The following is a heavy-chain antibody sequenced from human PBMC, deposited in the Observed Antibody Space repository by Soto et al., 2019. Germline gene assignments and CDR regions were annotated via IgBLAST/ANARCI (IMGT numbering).Heavy chain of an antibody. V-gene: IGHV4-59*01. CDR1: AGSISSYS. D-gene: IGHD6-19*01. Sequence: PSETLSLTCTISAGSISSYSWTWIRQPPGKGLEWIGFVYYSGTTNYNPSLRSRLSISVDTSKNQFSLNLSSLTAADTAVYYCARAASSGWYYYFDYWGQGALVTVSS. J-gene: IGHJ4*02. CDR2: VYYSGTT. CDR3: ARAASSGWYYYFDY.